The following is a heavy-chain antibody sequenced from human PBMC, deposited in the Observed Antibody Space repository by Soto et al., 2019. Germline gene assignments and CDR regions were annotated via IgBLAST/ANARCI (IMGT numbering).Heavy chain of an antibody. D-gene: IGHD6-19*01. CDR1: GYTLTELS. J-gene: IGHJ4*02. CDR3: ATGIYDLYSSGWADFDY. Sequence: QVQLVQSGAEVKKPGASVKVSCKVSGYTLTELSMHWVRQAPGKGLEWMGGFDPEDGETIYAQKFRGRVTMTEDTSTDTAYMELSSLRSEDTAVYYCATGIYDLYSSGWADFDYWGQGTLVTVSS. V-gene: IGHV1-24*01. CDR2: FDPEDGET.